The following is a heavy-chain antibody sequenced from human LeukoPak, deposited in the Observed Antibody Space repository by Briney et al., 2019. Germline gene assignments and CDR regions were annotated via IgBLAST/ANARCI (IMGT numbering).Heavy chain of an antibody. Sequence: PGASLRLSCAASGLILSSYAMSWVRQAPGKGLEWVSAISGGGGGTYYADSVKGRFTISRDNSKNTLYLQMNSLRAEDTAVYYCAKDLSTLVRGVITLWGQGALVTVSS. CDR1: GLILSSYA. V-gene: IGHV3-23*01. J-gene: IGHJ4*02. CDR3: AKDLSTLVRGVITL. CDR2: ISGGGGGT. D-gene: IGHD3-10*01.